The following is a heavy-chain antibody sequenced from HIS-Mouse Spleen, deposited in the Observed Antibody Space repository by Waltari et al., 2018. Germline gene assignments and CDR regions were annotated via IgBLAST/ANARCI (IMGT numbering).Heavy chain of an antibody. CDR1: GGSLRSSRYY. CDR3: AREIPYSSSWYDWYFDL. D-gene: IGHD6-13*01. J-gene: IGHJ2*01. Sequence: QLQLQESGPGLVKPSEPLSLTCTVHGGSLRSSRYYWGWIRQPPGKGLEWIGSIYYSGSTYYNPSLKSRVTISVDTSKNQFSLKLSSVTAADTAVYYCAREIPYSSSWYDWYFDLWGRGTLVTVSS. V-gene: IGHV4-39*07. CDR2: IYYSGST.